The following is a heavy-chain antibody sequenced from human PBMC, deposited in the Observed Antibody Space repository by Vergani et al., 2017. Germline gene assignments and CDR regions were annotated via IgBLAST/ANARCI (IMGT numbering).Heavy chain of an antibody. D-gene: IGHD3-22*01. J-gene: IGHJ4*02. CDR2: INSDGSST. V-gene: IGHV3-74*01. CDR1: GFTFSSYW. Sequence: EVQLVESGGGLVQPGGSLRLSCAASGFTFSSYWMHWVRQAPGKGLVWVSRINSDGSSTSYADSVKGRFTISRDNAKNTLYLQMNSLRAEDTAVYYCARPYYYDSSGYYYYYFDYWGQGTLVTVSS. CDR3: ARPYYYDSSGYYYYYFDY.